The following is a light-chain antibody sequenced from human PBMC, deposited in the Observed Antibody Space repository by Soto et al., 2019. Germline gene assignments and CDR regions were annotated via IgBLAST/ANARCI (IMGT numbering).Light chain of an antibody. V-gene: IGKV1-5*03. CDR1: QSISSW. Sequence: EIQMSLSPFTLSAYKKDRVTITCRASQSISSWLAWYQQKPGKAPKLLIYKASSLESGVPSRFSGSGSGTEFTLTISSLQPDDFATYYCQEYNSYSRTFGQGAKV. CDR2: KAS. CDR3: QEYNSYSRT. J-gene: IGKJ1*01.